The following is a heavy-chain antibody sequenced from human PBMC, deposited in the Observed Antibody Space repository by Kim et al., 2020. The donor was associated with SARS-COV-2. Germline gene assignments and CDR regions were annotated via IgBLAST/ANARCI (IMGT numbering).Heavy chain of an antibody. V-gene: IGHV4-59*13. CDR2: IYYSGST. J-gene: IGHJ4*02. CDR1: GGSISSYY. D-gene: IGHD1-26*01. CDR3: ARSEWELLGIDY. Sequence: SETLSLTCTVYGGSISSYYWSWIRQPPGKGLEWIGYIYYSGSTNYNPSLKSRVTISVDTSKNQFSLKLSSVTAADTAVYYCARSEWELLGIDYWGQGTLVTVSS.